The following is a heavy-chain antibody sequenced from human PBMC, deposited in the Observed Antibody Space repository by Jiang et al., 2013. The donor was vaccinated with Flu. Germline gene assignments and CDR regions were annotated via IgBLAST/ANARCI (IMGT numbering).Heavy chain of an antibody. J-gene: IGHJ4*02. CDR3: AREGAGFGVVMRPPFDY. Sequence: EWMGWINAGNGNTKYSQKFQGRVTITRDTSASTAYMELSSLRSEDTAVYYCAREGAGFGVVMRPPFDYWGQGTLVTVSS. D-gene: IGHD3-3*01. CDR2: INAGNGNT. V-gene: IGHV1-3*01.